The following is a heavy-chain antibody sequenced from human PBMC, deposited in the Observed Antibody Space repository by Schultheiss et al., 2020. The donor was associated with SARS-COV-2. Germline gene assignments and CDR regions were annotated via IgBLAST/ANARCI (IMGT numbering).Heavy chain of an antibody. D-gene: IGHD2-2*01. CDR2: IYYSGST. CDR3: ARASGKDVVVVPAATAFDY. J-gene: IGHJ4*02. CDR1: GGSISSDY. V-gene: IGHV4-59*08. Sequence: SETLSLTCTVSGGSISSDYWSWIRQPPGKGLEWIGYIYYSGSTNYNPSLKSRVTIFVDTSKNQFSLKLSSVTAADAAVYYCARASGKDVVVVPAATAFDYWGQGTLVTVSS.